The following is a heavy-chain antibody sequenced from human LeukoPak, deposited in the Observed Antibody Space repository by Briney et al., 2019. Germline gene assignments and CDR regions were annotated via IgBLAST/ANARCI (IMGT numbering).Heavy chain of an antibody. Sequence: GASVKVPCKASGYTFTSYAMNWVRQAPGQGLEWMGWINTNTGNPTYAQGFTGRFVFSLDTSVSTAYLQISSLKAEDTAVYYCARDPSPGGYYEDAFDIWGQGTMVTVSS. CDR2: INTNTGNP. V-gene: IGHV7-4-1*02. J-gene: IGHJ3*02. D-gene: IGHD3-22*01. CDR1: GYTFTSYA. CDR3: ARDPSPGGYYEDAFDI.